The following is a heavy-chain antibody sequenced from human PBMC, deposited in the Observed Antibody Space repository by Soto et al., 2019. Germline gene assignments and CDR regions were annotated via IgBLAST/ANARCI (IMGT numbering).Heavy chain of an antibody. CDR3: AHTGCSGGSCSGGYFQH. Sequence: QITLKESGPTLVKPTQTLTLTCTFSGFSLSTSGVGVGWIRQPPGKALEWLALIYWDDDKRYSPSLKSRLTITKDTSKNQVVLTMTNMDRVDTATYYCAHTGCSGGSCSGGYFQHWGQGTLVTVSS. D-gene: IGHD2-15*01. CDR1: GFSLSTSGVG. CDR2: IYWDDDK. J-gene: IGHJ1*01. V-gene: IGHV2-5*02.